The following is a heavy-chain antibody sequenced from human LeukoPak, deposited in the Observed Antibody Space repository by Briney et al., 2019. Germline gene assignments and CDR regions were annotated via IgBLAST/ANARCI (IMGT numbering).Heavy chain of an antibody. CDR2: IYYSGST. J-gene: IGHJ4*02. CDR3: ARGGSSGWLSYLDY. Sequence: PSETLSLTCTVSGGSISSYYWSWIRQPPGKGLEWIGYIYYSGSTNYNPSLKSRVTISVDTSKNQFSLKVSSVTAADTAVYYCARGGSSGWLSYLDYWGQGTLVTVSS. V-gene: IGHV4-59*01. D-gene: IGHD6-19*01. CDR1: GGSISSYY.